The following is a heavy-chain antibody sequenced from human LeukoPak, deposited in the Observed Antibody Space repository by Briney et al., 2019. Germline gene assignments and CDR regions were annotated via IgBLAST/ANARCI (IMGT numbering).Heavy chain of an antibody. V-gene: IGHV5-51*01. CDR1: GYSFTSYW. CDR2: IYPGDSDT. Sequence: GESLKISCKGSGYSFTSYWIGWVGQVPGKGLEWMGIIYPGDSDTRYSPSFQGQVTISADKSISTAYLQWSSLEASDTAMYYCARVVSYYFDYWGQGTLVTVSS. CDR3: ARVVSYYFDY. J-gene: IGHJ4*02. D-gene: IGHD3-22*01.